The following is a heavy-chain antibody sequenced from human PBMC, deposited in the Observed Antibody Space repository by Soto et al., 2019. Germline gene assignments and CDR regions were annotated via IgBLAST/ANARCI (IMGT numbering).Heavy chain of an antibody. CDR1: GFTFSSYA. Sequence: GGSLRLSCAASGFTFSSYAMHWVRQAPGKGLEWVAVISYDGSNKYYADSVKGRFTISRDNSKNTLYLQMNSLRAEDTAVYYCARERQDAFDIWGQGTMVTVSS. J-gene: IGHJ3*02. CDR3: ARERQDAFDI. CDR2: ISYDGSNK. V-gene: IGHV3-30-3*01.